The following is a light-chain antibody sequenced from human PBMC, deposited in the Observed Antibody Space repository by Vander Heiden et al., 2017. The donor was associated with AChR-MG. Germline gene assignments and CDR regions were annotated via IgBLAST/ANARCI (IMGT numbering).Light chain of an antibody. J-gene: IGKJ1*01. Sequence: EIVLTQSPGNLSLSPGEGASLSCRASQPLSNIYLAWYQQKPGQAPRLLISGASSRATGIPDRFSGSGSGTDFTLTISRLEPEDFAVYCCQQYSRSQTFGQGTKVEIK. CDR3: QQYSRSQT. CDR1: QPLSNIY. CDR2: GAS. V-gene: IGKV3-20*01.